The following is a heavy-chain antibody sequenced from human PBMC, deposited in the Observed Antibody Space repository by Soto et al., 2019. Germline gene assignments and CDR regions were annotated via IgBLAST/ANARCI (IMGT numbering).Heavy chain of an antibody. CDR3: AMEYCSSTSCYRDY. CDR2: IMPTLGIA. D-gene: IGHD2-2*02. Sequence: QGQLVQSGAEVKKPASSVNVCCKASGGTFSRYTISWVRQAPGPGLEWMGRIMPTLGIANYAQKIQGRVTITADKCTRTAYMELSRLRSEDTAVYYCAMEYCSSTSCYRDYWGQGTLVTVSS. CDR1: GGTFSRYT. V-gene: IGHV1-69*02. J-gene: IGHJ4*02.